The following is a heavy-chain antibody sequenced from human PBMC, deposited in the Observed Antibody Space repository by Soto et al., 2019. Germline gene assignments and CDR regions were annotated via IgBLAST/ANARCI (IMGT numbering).Heavy chain of an antibody. D-gene: IGHD6-19*01. CDR2: ISSSGTTI. CDR1: GFTFSSYE. V-gene: IGHV3-48*03. Sequence: EVQLVESGGGLVQPGGFLRLSCAASGFTFSSYEMNWVRQAPGKGLEWVSYISSSGTTIYYADSVKGRFTISRDNAKTSLYLQMNSLRAEDTAVYYCASCASSGWYSSYSFDYWGQGTLVTVSS. J-gene: IGHJ4*02. CDR3: ASCASSGWYSSYSFDY.